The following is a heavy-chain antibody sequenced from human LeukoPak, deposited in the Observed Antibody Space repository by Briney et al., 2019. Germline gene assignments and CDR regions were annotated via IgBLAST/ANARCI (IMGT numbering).Heavy chain of an antibody. Sequence: GGSLRLSCAASGFTFSNYAMHWVRQAPGKGLEWVALISHDGSSEYYGDSMKGRFTISRDNSKNTLYLEMNSLRAEDTAVYYCAKDGDQITVTKLDYWGQGTLVTVSS. V-gene: IGHV3-30*18. CDR1: GFTFSNYA. CDR2: ISHDGSSE. D-gene: IGHD4-17*01. J-gene: IGHJ4*02. CDR3: AKDGDQITVTKLDY.